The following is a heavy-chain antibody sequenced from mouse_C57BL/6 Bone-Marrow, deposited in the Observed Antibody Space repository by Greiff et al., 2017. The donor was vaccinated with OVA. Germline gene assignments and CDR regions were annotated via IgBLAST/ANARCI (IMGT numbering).Heavy chain of an antibody. D-gene: IGHD2-4*01. J-gene: IGHJ2*01. CDR3: ATRFYDYGGGYFDY. V-gene: IGHV1-50*01. CDR2: IDPSDSYT. CDR1: GYTFTSYW. Sequence: VQLQQPGAELVKPGASVKLSCKASGYTFTSYWMQWVKQRPGQGLEWIGEIDPSDSYTNYNQKFKGKATLTVDTSSSTAYMQLSSLTSEDSAVDYCATRFYDYGGGYFDYWGQGTTLTVSS.